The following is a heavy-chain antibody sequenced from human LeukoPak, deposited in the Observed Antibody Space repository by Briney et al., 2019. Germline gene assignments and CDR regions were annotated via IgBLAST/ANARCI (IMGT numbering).Heavy chain of an antibody. J-gene: IGHJ4*02. CDR3: AKDRSSGDLVRYFAY. CDR1: GFTFSSYA. D-gene: IGHD7-27*01. CDR2: ISSNGGST. V-gene: IGHV3-64*01. Sequence: GGSLRLSCAASGFTFSSYAMHWVRQAPGKGLEYVSAISSNGGSTYYANSVKGRFTISRDNSKNTLYLQMGSLRAEDTAVYYCAKDRSSGDLVRYFAYWGQGTLVTVSS.